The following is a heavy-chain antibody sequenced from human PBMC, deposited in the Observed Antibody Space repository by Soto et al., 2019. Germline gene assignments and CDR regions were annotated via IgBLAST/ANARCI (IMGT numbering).Heavy chain of an antibody. CDR3: ARVASGSYDWFDP. D-gene: IGHD1-26*01. CDR1: KFTFSRYW. V-gene: IGHV3-74*03. J-gene: IGHJ5*02. Sequence: GGSLRLSCAASKFTFSRYWMHWVRQTPGKGLMWVARINTDGSRTTYADSVKGRFTISRDNAKNTVFLDMNSLRADDTAVYYCARVASGSYDWFDPWGQGTLVTVSS. CDR2: INTDGSRT.